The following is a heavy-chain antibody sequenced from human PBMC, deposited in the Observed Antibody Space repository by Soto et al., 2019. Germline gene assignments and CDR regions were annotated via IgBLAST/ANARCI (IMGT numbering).Heavy chain of an antibody. J-gene: IGHJ6*02. CDR2: IVVGSGNT. V-gene: IGHV1-58*01. D-gene: IGHD5-12*01. CDR3: AAEGWLQPDYYYYGMDV. Sequence: ASVKVSCKASGFTFTSSAVQWARQARGQRLEWIGWIVVGSGNTNYAQKFQERVTITRDMSTSTAYMELSSLRSEDTAVYYCAAEGWLQPDYYYYGMDVWGQGT. CDR1: GFTFTSSA.